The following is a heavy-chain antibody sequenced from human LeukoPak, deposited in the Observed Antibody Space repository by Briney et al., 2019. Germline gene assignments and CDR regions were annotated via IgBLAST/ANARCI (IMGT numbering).Heavy chain of an antibody. Sequence: PSETLSLTCTVSGGSISSSSYYWGWIRQPPGKGLEWIGSIYYGGSTYYNPSLKSRVTISVGTSKNQFSLKLSSVTAADTAVYYCARDHGIADYDAFDIWGQGTMVTVSS. D-gene: IGHD6-13*01. CDR2: IYYGGST. J-gene: IGHJ3*02. V-gene: IGHV4-39*07. CDR1: GGSISSSSYY. CDR3: ARDHGIADYDAFDI.